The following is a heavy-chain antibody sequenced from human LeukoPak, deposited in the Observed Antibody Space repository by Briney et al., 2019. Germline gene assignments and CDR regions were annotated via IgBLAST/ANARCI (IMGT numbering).Heavy chain of an antibody. CDR3: ASRMVVTWIIEYFQH. CDR2: ISGSGGST. D-gene: IGHD4-23*01. CDR1: GFTFSSYA. J-gene: IGHJ1*01. Sequence: GGSLRLSCAASGFTFSSYAMSWVRQAPGKGLEWVSAISGSGGSTYYADSVKGRFTISRDNSKNTLYLQMNSLRAEDTAVYYCASRMVVTWIIEYFQHCGQGTLVTVSS. V-gene: IGHV3-23*01.